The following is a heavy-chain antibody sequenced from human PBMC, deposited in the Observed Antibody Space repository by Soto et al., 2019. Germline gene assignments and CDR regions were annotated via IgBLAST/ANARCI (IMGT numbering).Heavy chain of an antibody. Sequence: SETLSLTCAVSGGSISSSNWWSWVRQPPGKGLEWIGEIYHSGSTNYNPSLKSRVTISVDKSKNQFSLKLSSVTAADTAVYYCASLGYCSSTSCYRHYYYYGMDVWRQGTTVTVSS. V-gene: IGHV4-4*02. CDR1: GGSISSSNW. D-gene: IGHD2-2*02. CDR2: IYHSGST. CDR3: ASLGYCSSTSCYRHYYYYGMDV. J-gene: IGHJ6*02.